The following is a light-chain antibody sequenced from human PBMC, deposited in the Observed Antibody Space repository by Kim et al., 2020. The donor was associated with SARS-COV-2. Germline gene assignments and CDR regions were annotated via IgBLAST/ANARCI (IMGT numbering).Light chain of an antibody. CDR1: QSVSSN. V-gene: IGKV3-15*01. CDR2: GAS. Sequence: SPGERATRSCRASQSVSSNLAWYQQKPGQAPRLLIYGASTRATGIPARFSGSGSGTEFTLTISSLQSEDFAVYYCQQYNNWPLTFGGGTKVDIK. J-gene: IGKJ4*01. CDR3: QQYNNWPLT.